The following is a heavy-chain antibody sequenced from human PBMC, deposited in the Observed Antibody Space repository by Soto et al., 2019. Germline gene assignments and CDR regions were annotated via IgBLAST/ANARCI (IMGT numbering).Heavy chain of an antibody. Sequence: VQVQQWGAGLLKFSETLSLTCAVNGGSFSGWHWNWIRQPPGKGLEWIGEASHTGGTNYNPSLESRVTISVDRSRNQLSLKLTSVSAADTAVYYCARSRNLDVWGPGTTVIVSS. V-gene: IGHV4-34*01. CDR3: ARSRNLDV. D-gene: IGHD1-1*01. CDR2: ASHTGGT. J-gene: IGHJ6*02. CDR1: GGSFSGWH.